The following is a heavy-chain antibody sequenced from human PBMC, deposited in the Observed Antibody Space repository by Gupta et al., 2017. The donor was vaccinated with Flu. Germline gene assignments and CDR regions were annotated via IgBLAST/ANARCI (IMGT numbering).Heavy chain of an antibody. CDR2: IYDSGST. CDR3: SRHRYIVVRTHLDY. Sequence: QVQLQASGPGLVKPSDTLALTCTVSGDSIRSYYWSWIRQTPGTGLQWIGYIYDSGSTDYNPAFKSRVTISVDMSKNQISLKLNTVTAADTDMYYCSRHRYIVVRTHLDYWGRGTLITVSS. J-gene: IGHJ4*02. CDR1: GDSIRSYY. V-gene: IGHV4-59*08. D-gene: IGHD5-12*01.